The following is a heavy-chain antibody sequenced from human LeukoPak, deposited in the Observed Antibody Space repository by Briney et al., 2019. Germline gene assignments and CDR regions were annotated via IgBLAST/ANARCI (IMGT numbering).Heavy chain of an antibody. Sequence: GGSLRLSCAASGFSFSTYSMNWVRQAPGKGLEWLSYISSSSSRMYYADSVKGRFTISRDNAKNSLYLQMNSLRAEDTAVYYCAATSCGSISCYEEGIDHWGQGTLVTVSS. V-gene: IGHV3-48*04. CDR3: AATSCGSISCYEEGIDH. D-gene: IGHD3-16*01. J-gene: IGHJ4*02. CDR1: GFSFSTYS. CDR2: ISSSSSRM.